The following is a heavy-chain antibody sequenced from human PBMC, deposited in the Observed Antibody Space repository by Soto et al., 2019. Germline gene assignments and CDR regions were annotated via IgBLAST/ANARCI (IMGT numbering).Heavy chain of an antibody. V-gene: IGHV4-59*01. D-gene: IGHD3-9*01. Sequence: SETLSLTCTVSGGSISSYYWSWIRQPPGKGLEWIGYIYYSGSTNYNPSLKSRVTISVDTSKNQFSLKLSSVTAADTAVYYCARSLRYFDWLQFDYWGQGTLVTVSS. CDR3: ARSLRYFDWLQFDY. CDR1: GGSISSYY. CDR2: IYYSGST. J-gene: IGHJ4*02.